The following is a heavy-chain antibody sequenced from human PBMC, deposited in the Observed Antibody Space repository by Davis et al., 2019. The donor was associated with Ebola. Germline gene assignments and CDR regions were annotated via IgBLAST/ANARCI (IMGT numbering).Heavy chain of an antibody. V-gene: IGHV1-69*05. CDR3: ARDRGSFPFDY. CDR2: IIPIFGTA. J-gene: IGHJ4*02. D-gene: IGHD1-26*01. CDR1: GGTFSSYA. Sequence: SVKVSCKASGGTFSSYAISWVRQAPGQGLEWMGGIIPIFGTANYAQKLQGRVTMTTDTSTSTAYMELRSLRSDDTAVYYCARDRGSFPFDYWGQGTLVTVSS.